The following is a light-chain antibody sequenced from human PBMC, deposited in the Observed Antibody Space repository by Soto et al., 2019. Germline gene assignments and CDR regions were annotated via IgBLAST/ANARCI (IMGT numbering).Light chain of an antibody. Sequence: DIQMTQSPSSLSASVGDRVTITCRASESIARHLNWYQQKPGRAPNLLIYAASSLQNGVPSRFRGGGSGTDFTLTISNLQPEDFATYYCQQTYSTLSITFGQGKRLDIK. J-gene: IGKJ5*01. CDR2: AAS. CDR1: ESIARH. V-gene: IGKV1-39*01. CDR3: QQTYSTLSIT.